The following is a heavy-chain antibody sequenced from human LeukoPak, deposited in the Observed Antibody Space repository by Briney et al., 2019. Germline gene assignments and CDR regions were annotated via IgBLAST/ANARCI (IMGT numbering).Heavy chain of an antibody. CDR2: IKQDGSEK. CDR3: AREMKLELPASSDYYYGLDV. V-gene: IGHV3-7*01. J-gene: IGHJ6*02. D-gene: IGHD1-7*01. Sequence: GGSLRLSCAASGFTFSSYWMSWVRQAPGKGLEWVANIKQDGSEKYFVDSVKGRFTVSRDDAKKSLYLQMNSLRDEDTAVYYCAREMKLELPASSDYYYGLDVWGQGTTVTVSS. CDR1: GFTFSSYW.